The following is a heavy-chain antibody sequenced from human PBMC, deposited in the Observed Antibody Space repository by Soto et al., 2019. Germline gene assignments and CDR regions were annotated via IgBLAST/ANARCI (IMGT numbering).Heavy chain of an antibody. CDR3: ARDEGMTETTFRFDY. CDR1: GFTFSSYW. J-gene: IGHJ4*02. CDR2: IKQDGSQK. D-gene: IGHD4-17*01. V-gene: IGHV3-7*01. Sequence: GGSLRLSCAASGFTFSSYWMSWVRQAPGKGLEWVANIKQDGSQKYYVDSVKGRFTISRDNAKNSLYLQMNSLGAEDTAVYYCARDEGMTETTFRFDYWGQGTLVTVSS.